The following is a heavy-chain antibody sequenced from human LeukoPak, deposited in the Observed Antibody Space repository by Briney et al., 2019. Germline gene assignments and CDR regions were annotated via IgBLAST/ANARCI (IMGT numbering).Heavy chain of an antibody. D-gene: IGHD6-19*01. CDR1: GGSISSSNW. CDR3: ARRGVENSAWYVGVV. V-gene: IGHV4-4*02. CDR2: NKDRGRT. J-gene: IGHJ4*02. Sequence: SETLSLTCAVSGGSISSSNWWSWVRPPPGKGLEWIGENKDRGRTNYNPSLKSRVTISVDKSNNQFSLKLTAVTAAETAVYYCARRGVENSAWYVGVVWGQESLVTAS.